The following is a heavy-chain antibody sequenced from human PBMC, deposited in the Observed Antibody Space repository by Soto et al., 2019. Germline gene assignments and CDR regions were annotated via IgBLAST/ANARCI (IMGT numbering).Heavy chain of an antibody. V-gene: IGHV3-30-3*01. Sequence: GGSLILSCAASGFTFSSYAMHWVRQAPGKGLEWVAVISYDGSNKYYADSVKGRFTISRDNSKNTLYLQMNSLRAEDTAVYYCAREGVVVVAATRSGWAFDIWGQGTMVTVSS. CDR2: ISYDGSNK. J-gene: IGHJ3*02. D-gene: IGHD2-15*01. CDR3: AREGVVVVAATRSGWAFDI. CDR1: GFTFSSYA.